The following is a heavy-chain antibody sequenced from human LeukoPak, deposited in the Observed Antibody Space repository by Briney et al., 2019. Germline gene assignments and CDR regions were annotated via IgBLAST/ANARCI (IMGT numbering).Heavy chain of an antibody. Sequence: SVKVSCKASGGTFSSYAISWVRQAPGQGLEWMGGIIPIFGTANYAQKFQGRVTITADKSTSTAYMELSSLRSEDTAVYYCARVSAYYYDSSGSQFDYWGQGTLVTVSS. CDR3: ARVSAYYYDSSGSQFDY. CDR2: IIPIFGTA. V-gene: IGHV1-69*06. D-gene: IGHD3-22*01. J-gene: IGHJ4*02. CDR1: GGTFSSYA.